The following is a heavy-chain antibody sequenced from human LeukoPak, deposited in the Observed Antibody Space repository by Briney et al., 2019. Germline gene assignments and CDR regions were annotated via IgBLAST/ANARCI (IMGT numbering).Heavy chain of an antibody. CDR2: IYTSGST. J-gene: IGHJ4*02. CDR3: AKDKGYGSGSYNYFDY. CDR1: GGSISSYY. Sequence: SETLSLTCTVSGGSISSYYWSWIRQPAGKGLEWIGRIYTSGSTNYNPSLKSRVTMSVDTSKNQFSLKLSSVTAADMALYYCAKDKGYGSGSYNYFDYWGQGTLVTVSS. D-gene: IGHD3-10*01. V-gene: IGHV4-4*07.